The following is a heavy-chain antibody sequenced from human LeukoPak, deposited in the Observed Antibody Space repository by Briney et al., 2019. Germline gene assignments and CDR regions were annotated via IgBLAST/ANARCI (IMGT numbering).Heavy chain of an antibody. CDR2: INPSTGST. CDR3: AXXPXGHDYYGMDV. Sequence: ASVKVSCKASGYTFTNYYIHWVRQAPGQGLEWMGIINPSTGSTRYAQKFQGRVTMTRDTSTNTVYMDLSSLRSEDTAVYYCAXXPXGHDYYGMDVWGQGTTVTVSS. J-gene: IGHJ6*02. CDR1: GYTFTNYY. V-gene: IGHV1-46*01.